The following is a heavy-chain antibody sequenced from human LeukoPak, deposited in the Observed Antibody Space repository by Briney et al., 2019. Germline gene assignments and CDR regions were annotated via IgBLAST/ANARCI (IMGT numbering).Heavy chain of an antibody. CDR2: IKQDESEK. D-gene: IGHD3-10*01. CDR3: ARVGSYWQFDF. J-gene: IGHJ4*02. CDR1: GFTFSAYW. Sequence: GGSLRLSCAASGFTFSAYWMAWVRQAPGKGLEWVANIKQDESEKYYVDSVKGRFTISRDNTKNSLYLQMNSLRAEDTAVYYCARVGSYWQFDFWGQGTLVTVSS. V-gene: IGHV3-7*05.